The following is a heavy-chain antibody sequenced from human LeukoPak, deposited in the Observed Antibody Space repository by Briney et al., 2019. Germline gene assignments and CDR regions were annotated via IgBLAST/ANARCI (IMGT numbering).Heavy chain of an antibody. Sequence: GGSLRLSCAASGFTFDDYAMHWVRQAPGKGLEWVSGISWNSGSIGYADSVKGRFTISRDNAKNSLYLQMNSLRAEDTAVYYCACRPQAPHSSSSNWFDPWGQGTLVTVSS. V-gene: IGHV3-9*01. CDR3: ACRPQAPHSSSSNWFDP. CDR1: GFTFDDYA. CDR2: ISWNSGSI. D-gene: IGHD6-6*01. J-gene: IGHJ5*02.